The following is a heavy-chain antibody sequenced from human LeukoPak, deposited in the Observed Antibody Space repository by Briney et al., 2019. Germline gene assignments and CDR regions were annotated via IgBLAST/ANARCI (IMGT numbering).Heavy chain of an antibody. J-gene: IGHJ6*02. V-gene: IGHV4-59*01. CDR3: ARGSPTAGV. CDR2: IYYSGTT. Sequence: SETLSLTCTVSGGSLSSFYWSWIRQPPGKGLEWIGYIYYSGTTDYNPSLRSRVTISMDTSKNQFSLKLSSVTAADTAVYYCARGSPTAGVWGHGTTVTVSS. CDR1: GGSLSSFY. D-gene: IGHD1-26*01.